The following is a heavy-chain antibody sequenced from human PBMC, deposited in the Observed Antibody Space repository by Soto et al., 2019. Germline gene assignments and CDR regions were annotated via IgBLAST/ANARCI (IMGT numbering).Heavy chain of an antibody. CDR1: EFTFSSHG. V-gene: IGHV3-30*18. D-gene: IGHD3-10*01. CDR2: ISYDGSDK. Sequence: QVQLVESGGGVVQPGRSLRLSCAASEFTFSSHGMHWVRQAPGKGLEWVSYISYDGSDKRYGDSVKGRFTMSRDNSKNTLYLEMNSLSVEDAAVYYCANVLRGVIGFGMDVWGRGTTVTVAS. CDR3: ANVLRGVIGFGMDV. J-gene: IGHJ6*02.